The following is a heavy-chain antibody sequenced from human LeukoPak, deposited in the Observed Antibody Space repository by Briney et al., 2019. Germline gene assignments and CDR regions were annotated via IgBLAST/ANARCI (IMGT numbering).Heavy chain of an antibody. CDR3: ARDPHEFSSGWSHFEY. CDR2: TNPNSGGT. Sequence: ASVKVSRKASGYTFTGYYMHWVRQAPGQGLEWMGWTNPNSGGTNYAQKLQGRVTMTTDTSTSTAYMELRSLRSDDTAVYYCARDPHEFSSGWSHFEYWGQGTLVTVSS. D-gene: IGHD6-19*01. CDR1: GYTFTGYY. J-gene: IGHJ4*02. V-gene: IGHV1-2*02.